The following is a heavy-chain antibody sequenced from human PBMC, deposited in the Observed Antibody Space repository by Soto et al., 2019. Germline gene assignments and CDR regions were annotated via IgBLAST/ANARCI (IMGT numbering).Heavy chain of an antibody. CDR3: ARDGCTNGVCYGVRGMDV. Sequence: GTSVNLSWKGSGYANGADVVGWVRHAPDQGLEWMGGIIPIFGTANYAQKFQGRVTITADESTSTAYMELSSLRSEDTAVYYCARDGCTNGVCYGVRGMDVWGQGTTVTVSS. J-gene: IGHJ6*02. CDR2: IIPIFGTA. CDR1: GYANGADV. D-gene: IGHD2-8*01. V-gene: IGHV1-69*01.